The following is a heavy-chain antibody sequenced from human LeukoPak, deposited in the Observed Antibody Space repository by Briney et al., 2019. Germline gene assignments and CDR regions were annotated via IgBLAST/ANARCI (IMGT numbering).Heavy chain of an antibody. CDR1: GYTFTSYD. J-gene: IGHJ5*02. CDR2: MNPNSGNT. Sequence: ASVKVSCKASGYTFTSYDINWVRQPTAQGLEWMGWMNPNSGNTGYAQKFQDRVTMARNTSISTAYMELSSLRSEDTAVYYCARAPRNYDFWSGYFSTNWFDPWGQGTLVTVSS. CDR3: ARAPRNYDFWSGYFSTNWFDP. V-gene: IGHV1-8*01. D-gene: IGHD3-3*01.